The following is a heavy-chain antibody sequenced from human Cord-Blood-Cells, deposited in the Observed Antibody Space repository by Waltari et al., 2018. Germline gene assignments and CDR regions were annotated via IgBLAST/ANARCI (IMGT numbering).Heavy chain of an antibody. CDR2: IWYDGSNK. CDR1: GFTFSRYG. J-gene: IGHJ5*02. D-gene: IGHD2-2*02. CDR3: ARGCSSTSCYTSENWFDP. V-gene: IGHV3-33*01. Sequence: QVQLVESGGGVVQPGRSLRLSCAASGFTFSRYGMHWVRQAPGKGLEWVAVIWYDGSNKYYADSVKGRFTISRDNSKNTLYLQMNSLRAEDTAVYYCARGCSSTSCYTSENWFDPWGQGTLVTVSS.